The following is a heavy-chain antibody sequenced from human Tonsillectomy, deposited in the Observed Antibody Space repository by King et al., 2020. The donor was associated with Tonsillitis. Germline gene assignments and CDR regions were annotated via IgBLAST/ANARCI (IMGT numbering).Heavy chain of an antibody. CDR2: ISWNSDNI. CDR1: GFNFNDFA. CDR3: AKDRATGYYFFGMAV. V-gene: IGHV3-9*01. Sequence: VQLVESGGGLVQPGRSLRLSCVVSGFNFNDFAMHWVRQAPGKGLEWVSGISWNSDNIGYADSVKGRFTISRDNVKNSLYLQMNSLRAEDTALYYCAKDRATGYYFFGMAVWGQGTTVTVSS. J-gene: IGHJ6*02. D-gene: IGHD3-9*01.